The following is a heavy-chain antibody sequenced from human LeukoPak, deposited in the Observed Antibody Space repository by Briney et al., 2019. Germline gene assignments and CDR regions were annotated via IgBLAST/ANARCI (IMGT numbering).Heavy chain of an antibody. V-gene: IGHV3-23*01. Sequence: QPGGSLRLSCAASGFTFSNYAMSWVRQAPGKGLGWVSAISGSGGSTYYADSVKGRFTISRDNSKNTLYLQMNSLRDEDTAVYYCAREWDVFDIWGQGTTVTVSS. CDR1: GFTFSNYA. CDR2: ISGSGGST. CDR3: AREWDVFDI. J-gene: IGHJ3*02.